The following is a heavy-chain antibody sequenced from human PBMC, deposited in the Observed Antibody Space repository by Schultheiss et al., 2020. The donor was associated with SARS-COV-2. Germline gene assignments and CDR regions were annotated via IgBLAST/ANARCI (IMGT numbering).Heavy chain of an antibody. CDR3: ARDGITSFGVVIDY. CDR2: IYYSGST. V-gene: IGHV4-61*01. Sequence: SETLSLTCTVSGGSVSSGSYYWSWIRQPPGKGLEWIGYIYYSGSTNYNPSLKSRVTISVDTSKNQFSQKLSSVTAADTAVYYCARDGITSFGVVIDYWGQGTLVTVSS. CDR1: GGSVSSGSYY. D-gene: IGHD3-3*01. J-gene: IGHJ4*02.